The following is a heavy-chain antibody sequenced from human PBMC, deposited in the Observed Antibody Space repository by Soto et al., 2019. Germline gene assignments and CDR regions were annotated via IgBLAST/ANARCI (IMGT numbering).Heavy chain of an antibody. CDR3: ARQGFYCSSTSCLDPHNRFDP. CDR2: IYPGDSDT. D-gene: IGHD2-2*01. Sequence: PGESLKISCKGSGYSFTSYWIGWVRQMPGKGLEWMGIIYPGDSDTRYSPSFQGQVTISADKSISTAYLQWSSLKASDTAMYYCARQGFYCSSTSCLDPHNRFDPWGQGTLVTVSS. J-gene: IGHJ5*02. V-gene: IGHV5-51*01. CDR1: GYSFTSYW.